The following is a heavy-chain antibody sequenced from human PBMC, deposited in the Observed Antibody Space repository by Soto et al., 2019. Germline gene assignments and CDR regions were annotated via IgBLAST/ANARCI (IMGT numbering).Heavy chain of an antibody. Sequence: TAKVSCKASGGTFSRYAIRWVLQALGQGLEWMGGIIPIFGTANYAQKFQGRVTITADESTSTAYMELSSLRSEDTAVYYCASSSIAARPSLFDYWGQATLVTVYS. J-gene: IGHJ4*02. CDR3: ASSSIAARPSLFDY. CDR1: GGTFSRYA. D-gene: IGHD6-6*01. CDR2: IIPIFGTA. V-gene: IGHV1-69*01.